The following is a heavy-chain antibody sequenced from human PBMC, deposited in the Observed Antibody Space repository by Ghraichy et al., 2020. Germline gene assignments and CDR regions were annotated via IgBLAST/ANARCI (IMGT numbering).Heavy chain of an antibody. CDR1: GFTFSSYS. CDR3: ARQKLYYYDSSGYHYYFDY. D-gene: IGHD3-22*01. CDR2: ISSSSSTI. V-gene: IGHV3-48*02. Sequence: GGSLRLSCAASGFTFSSYSMNWVRQAPGKGLEWVSYISSSSSTIYYADSVKGRFTISRDNAKNSLYLQMNSLRDEDTAVYYCARQKLYYYDSSGYHYYFDYWGQGTLVTVSS. J-gene: IGHJ4*02.